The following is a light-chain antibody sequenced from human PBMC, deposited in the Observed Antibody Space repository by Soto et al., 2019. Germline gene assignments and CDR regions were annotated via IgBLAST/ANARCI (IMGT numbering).Light chain of an antibody. CDR3: QQYNTYWT. CDR1: EGISSW. J-gene: IGKJ1*01. V-gene: IGKV1-5*01. Sequence: DIQMTQSPSTLSASVGDRVTITCRASEGISSWLAWYQQKPGKAPKLLIYDASTLEAGVPSRFSGSGSGTEFTLTISSLQPDDFATYYCQQYNTYWTFGQGTKVDI. CDR2: DAS.